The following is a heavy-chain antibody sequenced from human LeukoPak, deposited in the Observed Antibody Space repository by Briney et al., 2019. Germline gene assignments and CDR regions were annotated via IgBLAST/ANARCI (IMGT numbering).Heavy chain of an antibody. Sequence: PGGTLRLFCAASGFTFSPSWMSWVRQAPGKGLEGVANINHDASETNYVDFVKGRFTISRDNAKNSLYLQMNSLRAEDTAVYYCARPRVPDFWGQGTLVTVSS. CDR1: GFTFSPSW. J-gene: IGHJ4*02. CDR2: INHDASET. CDR3: ARPRVPDF. V-gene: IGHV3-7*01.